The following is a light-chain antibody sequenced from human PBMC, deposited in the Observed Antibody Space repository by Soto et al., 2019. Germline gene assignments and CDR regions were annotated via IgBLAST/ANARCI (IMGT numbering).Light chain of an antibody. CDR1: QGISSF. Sequence: DVQMTQSPSSLSASLGDRVTITCRASQGISSFLAWYQQIPGKVPKLLIYSASTLQSGVPSRFSATVSGTEFSLTITSLQPEDFATYYCQQLFDSPITFGQGTRLEIK. CDR2: SAS. CDR3: QQLFDSPIT. J-gene: IGKJ5*01. V-gene: IGKV1-27*01.